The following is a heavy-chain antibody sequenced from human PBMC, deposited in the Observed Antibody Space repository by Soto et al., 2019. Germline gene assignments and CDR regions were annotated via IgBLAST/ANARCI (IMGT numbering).Heavy chain of an antibody. Sequence: ASVKVSCKASGYTFTSYGISWVRQAPGQGLEWMGWISAYNGNTNYAQKLQGRVTMTTDTSTSTAYMDLRSLRSDDTAVYYWARVAYCGGDCYSEVDYWGQGTLVTVSS. J-gene: IGHJ4*02. CDR1: GYTFTSYG. D-gene: IGHD2-21*02. CDR3: ARVAYCGGDCYSEVDY. CDR2: ISAYNGNT. V-gene: IGHV1-18*04.